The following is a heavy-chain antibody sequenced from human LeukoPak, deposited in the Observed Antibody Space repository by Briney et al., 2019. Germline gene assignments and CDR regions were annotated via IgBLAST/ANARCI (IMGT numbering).Heavy chain of an antibody. CDR3: AKGYSSSLDY. CDR1: GFTFSSYG. V-gene: IGHV3-30*18. J-gene: IGHJ4*02. Sequence: GGSLRLSCAASGFTFSSYGTHWVRQAPGKGLEWVAVISYDGSNKYYADSVKGRFTISRDNSKNTLYLQMNSLRAEDTAVYYCAKGYSSSLDYWGQGPWSPSPQ. D-gene: IGHD6-13*01. CDR2: ISYDGSNK.